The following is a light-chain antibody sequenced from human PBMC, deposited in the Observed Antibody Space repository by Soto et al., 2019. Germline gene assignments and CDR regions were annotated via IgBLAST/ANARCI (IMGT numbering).Light chain of an antibody. CDR1: QSVSSN. V-gene: IGKV3-15*01. J-gene: IGKJ1*01. CDR2: GAS. CDR3: QQYNNWPRT. Sequence: EIVMTQSPATLSVSPGERATLSCRASQSVSSNLAWYQQKPGQAPRLLIYGASTRATDISARFSGSVSGTEFTLTISSLQSEDFAVYYCQQYNNWPRTFGQGTKVEIK.